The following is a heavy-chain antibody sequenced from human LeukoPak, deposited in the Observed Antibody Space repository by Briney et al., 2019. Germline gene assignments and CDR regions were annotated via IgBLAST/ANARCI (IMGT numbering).Heavy chain of an antibody. D-gene: IGHD3-10*01. J-gene: IGHJ4*02. CDR3: AKSPYYYGSGSYYNDAPLFDY. CDR1: GFIFSSYA. V-gene: IGHV3-23*01. CDR2: ISGSGGST. Sequence: PGGSLRLSCAASGFIFSSYAMSWVRQAPGKGLEGVSAISGSGGSTYYADSVKGRFTISRDNSKNTLYLQMNSLRAEDTAVYYCAKSPYYYGSGSYYNDAPLFDYWGQGTLVTVSS.